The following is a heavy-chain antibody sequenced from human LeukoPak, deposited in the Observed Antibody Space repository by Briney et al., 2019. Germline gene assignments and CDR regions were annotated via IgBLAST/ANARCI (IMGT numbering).Heavy chain of an antibody. Sequence: GGSLRLSCAASGFTFSSYSMNWVRQAPGKGLEWVSSISSSSSYIYYADSVKGRFTISRDNAKNSLHLQMNSLRAEDTAVYYCATFGYCSSTSCQADIYYYYGMDVWGQGTTVTVSS. CDR2: ISSSSSYI. J-gene: IGHJ6*02. V-gene: IGHV3-21*01. CDR1: GFTFSSYS. D-gene: IGHD2-2*03. CDR3: ATFGYCSSTSCQADIYYYYGMDV.